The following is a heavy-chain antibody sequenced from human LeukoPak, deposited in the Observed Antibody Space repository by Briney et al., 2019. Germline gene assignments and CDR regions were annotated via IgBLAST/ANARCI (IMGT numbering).Heavy chain of an antibody. J-gene: IGHJ4*02. CDR3: AGDWFFRYSSGWPTDY. Sequence: ASVKVSCKASGYTFTSYAMHWVRQAPGQRLEWMGWINAGNGNTKYSQKFQGRVTITRDTSASTAYMELSSLRSEDTAVYYCAGDWFFRYSSGWPTDYWGQGTLVTVSS. CDR2: INAGNGNT. CDR1: GYTFTSYA. D-gene: IGHD6-19*01. V-gene: IGHV1-3*01.